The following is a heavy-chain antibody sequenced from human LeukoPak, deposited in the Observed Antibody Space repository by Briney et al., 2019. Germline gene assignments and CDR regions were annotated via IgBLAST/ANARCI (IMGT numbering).Heavy chain of an antibody. CDR2: ISTNNGNT. J-gene: IGHJ4*02. CDR1: GYTLTSYG. D-gene: IGHD4-17*01. CDR3: ARGVTTSFDY. Sequence: GASVKLSCKTFGYTLTSYGISWVRQAPGQGLEWMGWISTNNGNTNYVQNLQGRVTMTTDTSTSTAYMELRSLKSDDTAVYYCARGVTTSFDYWGQGTLVTVSS. V-gene: IGHV1-18*01.